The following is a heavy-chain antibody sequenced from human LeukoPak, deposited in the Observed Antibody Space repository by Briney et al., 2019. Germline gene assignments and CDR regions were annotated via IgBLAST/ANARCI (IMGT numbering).Heavy chain of an antibody. J-gene: IGHJ4*02. D-gene: IGHD3-16*01. CDR3: AGVLISQGADY. CDR2: IYYSGST. CDR1: GISVSSGSYY. V-gene: IGHV4-61*01. Sequence: SETLSLTCTVSGISVSSGSYYWSWIRQPPGKGLEWIGYIYYSGSTNYNPSLKSRVTISVDTSKNQFSLKLSSVTAADTAVYYCAGVLISQGADYWGQGTLVTVSS.